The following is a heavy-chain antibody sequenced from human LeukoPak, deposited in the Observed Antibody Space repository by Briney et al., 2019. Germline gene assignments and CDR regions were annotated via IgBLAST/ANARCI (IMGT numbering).Heavy chain of an antibody. CDR3: VAYDPFAF. Sequence: PGGSLGLSCAASGFTYSSYAMSWVRQAPGKGLEWVSAISGSGCSTYYADSVKGRFTISRDNSKNTLLPQMNSLRAEDTAVYYCVAYDPFAFWGEGTLVTVSS. CDR1: GFTYSSYA. J-gene: IGHJ4*02. CDR2: ISGSGCST. V-gene: IGHV3-23*01. D-gene: IGHD5-12*01.